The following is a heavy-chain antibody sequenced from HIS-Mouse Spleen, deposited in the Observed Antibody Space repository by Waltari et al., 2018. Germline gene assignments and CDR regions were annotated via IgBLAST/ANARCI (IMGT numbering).Heavy chain of an antibody. V-gene: IGHV3-30*18. CDR1: GFTFSSYG. D-gene: IGHD1-26*01. CDR2: ISYDGSNK. J-gene: IGHJ4*02. Sequence: QVQLVESGGGVVQPGRSLGLSCAASGFTFSSYGMHWVRQAPGKGLEWVAVISYDGSNKYYADSVKGRFTISRDNSKNTLYLQMNSLRAEDTAVYYCAKDRGSPLYFDYWGQGTLVTVSS. CDR3: AKDRGSPLYFDY.